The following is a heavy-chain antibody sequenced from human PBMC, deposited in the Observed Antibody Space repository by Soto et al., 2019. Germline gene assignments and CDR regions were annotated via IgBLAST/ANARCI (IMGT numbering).Heavy chain of an antibody. V-gene: IGHV1-18*01. CDR3: ASGGVYSSGWYSIDY. Sequence: ASVKVSCKASGYTFTSYGISWVRQAPGQGLEWMGWISAYNGNTNCAQKLQGRVTMTTDTSTSTAYMELRSLRSDDTAVYYGASGGVYSSGWYSIDYWDQGTLVTVSS. CDR2: ISAYNGNT. CDR1: GYTFTSYG. D-gene: IGHD6-19*01. J-gene: IGHJ4*02.